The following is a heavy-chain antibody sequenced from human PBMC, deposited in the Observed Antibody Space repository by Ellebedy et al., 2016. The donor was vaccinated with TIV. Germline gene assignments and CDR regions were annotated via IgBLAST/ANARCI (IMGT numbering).Heavy chain of an antibody. CDR1: GGTFSSYA. CDR3: ARAESGGYAWDY. J-gene: IGHJ4*02. CDR2: IVPIFRTP. Sequence: AASVKVSCKASGGTFSSYAISWVRQAPGQGLAWMGGIVPIFRTPNYAQKFQGRVTNTADESTSTAYMELSSLRSEDTAVYFCARAESGGYAWDYWGQGTLVTVSS. D-gene: IGHD5-12*01. V-gene: IGHV1-69*13.